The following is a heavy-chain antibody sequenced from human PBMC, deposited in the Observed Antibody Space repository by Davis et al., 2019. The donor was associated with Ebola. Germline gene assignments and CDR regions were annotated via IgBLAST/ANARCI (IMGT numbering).Heavy chain of an antibody. CDR2: IIPILGIA. V-gene: IGHV1-69*04. CDR1: GYTFTSYG. CDR3: AGGPTVIDY. Sequence: SVKVSCKASGYTFTSYGISWVRQAPGQGLEWMGRIIPILGIANYAQKFQGRVTITADKSTSTAYMELSSLRSEDTAVYYCAGGPTVIDYWGQGTLVTVSS. J-gene: IGHJ4*02. D-gene: IGHD4-17*01.